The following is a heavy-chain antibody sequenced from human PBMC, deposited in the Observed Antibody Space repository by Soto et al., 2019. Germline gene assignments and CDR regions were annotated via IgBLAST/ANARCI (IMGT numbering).Heavy chain of an antibody. J-gene: IGHJ4*02. CDR2: IYSGGST. V-gene: IGHV3-53*01. CDR1: GFTVSSNY. D-gene: IGHD6-6*01. Sequence: EVQLVESGGGLIQPGGSLRLSCAASGFTVSSNYMSWFREAPGTGLEWVSVIYSGGSTYYADSVKGRFTISRDNSKNTLYRQMNSLRAEDTAVYYCARGGYSSSSARFGYWGQGTLVTVSS. CDR3: ARGGYSSSSARFGY.